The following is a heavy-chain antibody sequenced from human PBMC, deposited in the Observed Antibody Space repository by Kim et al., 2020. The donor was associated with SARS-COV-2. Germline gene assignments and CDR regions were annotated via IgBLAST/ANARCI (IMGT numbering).Heavy chain of an antibody. Sequence: SETLSLTCTVSSGSVTSSSYYWTWIRQPPGKGLEWIGNAHYSGGTKTSPSLKSRVTISIDRSTNQFSLRLTSVTPADTAVYFCAREGGWGNSFGYWGRGT. CDR1: SGSVTSSSYY. CDR3: AREGGWGNSFGY. V-gene: IGHV4-61*01. J-gene: IGHJ4*02. CDR2: AHYSGGT. D-gene: IGHD3-16*01.